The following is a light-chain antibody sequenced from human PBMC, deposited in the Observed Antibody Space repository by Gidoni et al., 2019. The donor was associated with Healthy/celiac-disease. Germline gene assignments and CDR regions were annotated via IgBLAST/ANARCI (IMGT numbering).Light chain of an antibody. CDR2: DAS. CDR3: QRRSNSLT. J-gene: IGKJ4*01. CDR1: QSVSSY. Sequence: IVLTQPPATLSLSPGERATLSCRASQSVSSYLAWYQQKPGQAPRLLIYDASNRATGIPARFSGSGSGTDCTRTISSLEPEDFAVYYCQRRSNSLTFGGGTRVEIK. V-gene: IGKV3-11*01.